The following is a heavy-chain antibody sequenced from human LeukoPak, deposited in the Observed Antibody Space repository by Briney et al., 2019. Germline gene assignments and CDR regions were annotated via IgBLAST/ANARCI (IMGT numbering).Heavy chain of an antibody. D-gene: IGHD3-10*01. CDR2: INQDGTEK. CDR3: AKLAKYFYGWETYYFFEH. CDR1: GFSFTTYW. J-gene: IGHJ4*02. Sequence: GGSLRLSCAASGFSFTTYWMSWVRQAPGKGLEWVANINQDGTEKYYVDSVKGRFAISRDNAKNSLYLQMNSLRVEDTAVYYCAKLAKYFYGWETYYFFEHWGQGTPVTASS. V-gene: IGHV3-7*01.